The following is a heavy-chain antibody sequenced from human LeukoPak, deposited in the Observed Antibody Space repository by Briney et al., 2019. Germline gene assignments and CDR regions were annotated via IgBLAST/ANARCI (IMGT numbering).Heavy chain of an antibody. Sequence: GGSLRLSCAASGFTFDDYAMHWVRQAPGKGLEWVSGISWNSGSIGYADSVKRRFTISRDNAKNSLYLQMNSLRAEDMALYYCAKEFRGSSWYYYFDYWGQGTLVTVSS. CDR1: GFTFDDYA. CDR2: ISWNSGSI. V-gene: IGHV3-9*03. J-gene: IGHJ4*02. CDR3: AKEFRGSSWYYYFDY. D-gene: IGHD6-13*01.